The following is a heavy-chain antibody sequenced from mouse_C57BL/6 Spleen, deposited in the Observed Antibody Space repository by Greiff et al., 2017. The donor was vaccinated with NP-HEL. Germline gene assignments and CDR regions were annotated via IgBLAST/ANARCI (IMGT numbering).Heavy chain of an antibody. CDR1: GYTFTDYY. D-gene: IGHD1-1*01. Sequence: VQLQQSGPVLVKPGASVKMSCKASGYTFTDYYMNWVKQSHGKSLEWIGVINPYNGGTSYNQKFKGKATLTVDKSSSTAYMELNSLTSEDSAVYYCAAPHYYGSSHYYAMDYWGQGTSVTVSS. J-gene: IGHJ4*01. CDR3: AAPHYYGSSHYYAMDY. CDR2: INPYNGGT. V-gene: IGHV1-19*01.